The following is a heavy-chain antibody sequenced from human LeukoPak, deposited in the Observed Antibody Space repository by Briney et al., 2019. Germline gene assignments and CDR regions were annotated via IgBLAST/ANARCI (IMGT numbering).Heavy chain of an antibody. CDR3: ARDLITVVTPGWYYYYGMDV. CDR1: GGSISSGSYY. D-gene: IGHD4-23*01. V-gene: IGHV4-61*02. Sequence: PSETLSLTCTVSGGSISSGSYYWSWIRQPAGKGLEWIGRIYTSGSTNYNPSLKRRVTISVDTSKNQFSLKLSSVTAADTAVYYCARDLITVVTPGWYYYYGMDVWGQGTTVTVSS. J-gene: IGHJ6*02. CDR2: IYTSGST.